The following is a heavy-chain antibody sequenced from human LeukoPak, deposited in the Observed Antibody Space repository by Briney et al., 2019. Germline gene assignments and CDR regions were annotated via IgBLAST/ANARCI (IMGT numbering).Heavy chain of an antibody. D-gene: IGHD3-22*01. Sequence: SETLSLTCAVYGGSFSGYYWSWIRQPPGKGLEWIGEINHSGSTNYNPSLKSRVTISVDTSKNQFSLKLSSVTAADTAVYYYARGRSYDSSGYPTRHRGGSAFDYWGQGTLVTVSS. CDR2: INHSGST. V-gene: IGHV4-34*01. J-gene: IGHJ4*02. CDR3: ARGRSYDSSGYPTRHRGGSAFDY. CDR1: GGSFSGYY.